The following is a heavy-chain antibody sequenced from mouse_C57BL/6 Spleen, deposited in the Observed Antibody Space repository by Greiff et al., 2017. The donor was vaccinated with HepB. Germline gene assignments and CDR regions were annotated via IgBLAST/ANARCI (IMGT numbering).Heavy chain of an antibody. CDR2: INPGSGGT. J-gene: IGHJ2*01. D-gene: IGHD2-14*01. Sequence: QVQLKESGAELVRPGTSVKVSCKASGYAFTNYLIEWVKQRPGQGLEWIGVINPGSGGTNYNEKFKGKATLTADKSSSTAYMQLSSLTSEDSAVYFCARFRDDAYYFDYWGQGTTLTVSS. V-gene: IGHV1-54*01. CDR3: ARFRDDAYYFDY. CDR1: GYAFTNYL.